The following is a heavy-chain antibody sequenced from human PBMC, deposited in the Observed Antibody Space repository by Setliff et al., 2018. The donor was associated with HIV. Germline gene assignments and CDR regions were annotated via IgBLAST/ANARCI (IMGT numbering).Heavy chain of an antibody. CDR1: GFTFSRSA. Sequence: GGSLRLSCAASGFTFSRSAVHWVRQAPGKGLEWVAVISNDGSNKSYADSVKGRFTISRDNSKNTVYLQMNSLRTEDTALYYCARDLNWGFDYWGQGTLVTVSS. V-gene: IGHV3-30*01. CDR2: ISNDGSNK. J-gene: IGHJ4*02. D-gene: IGHD7-27*01. CDR3: ARDLNWGFDY.